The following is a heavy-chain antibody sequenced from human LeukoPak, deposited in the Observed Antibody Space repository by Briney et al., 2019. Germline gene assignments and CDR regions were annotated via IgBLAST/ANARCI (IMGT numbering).Heavy chain of an antibody. CDR2: FDREDDEA. CDR1: GYSLSELS. D-gene: IGHD4-17*01. Sequence: ASVKVSCKVSGYSLSELSIHWVRQAPGKGLEWIGGFDREDDEAVYEQRFQGRVTMTEDPSTETAYMELNSLRPEDTAVYYCAGSSPTNTVTKTQWYFDSWGQGTLVTVSS. CDR3: AGSSPTNTVTKTQWYFDS. J-gene: IGHJ4*02. V-gene: IGHV1-24*01.